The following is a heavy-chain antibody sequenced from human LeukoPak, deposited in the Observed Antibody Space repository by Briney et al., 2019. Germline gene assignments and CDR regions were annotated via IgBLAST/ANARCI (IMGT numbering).Heavy chain of an antibody. CDR3: ARDHSGTAMVPYYFDY. CDR1: GGSISSGGYS. D-gene: IGHD5-18*01. J-gene: IGHJ4*02. Sequence: SETLSLTCAVSGGSISSGGYSWSWIRQPPGKGLEWIGYIYYSGSTYYNPSLKSRVTISVDTSKNQFSLKLSSVTAADTAVYYCARDHSGTAMVPYYFDYWGQGTLVTVSS. CDR2: IYYSGST. V-gene: IGHV4-30-4*07.